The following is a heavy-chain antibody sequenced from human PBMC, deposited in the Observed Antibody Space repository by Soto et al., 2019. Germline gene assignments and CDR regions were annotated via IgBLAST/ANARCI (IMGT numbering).Heavy chain of an antibody. CDR3: ARDQKGGNYYYGMDV. CDR1: GFTFSSYG. D-gene: IGHD1-26*01. J-gene: IGHJ6*02. Sequence: GWSLRLSCASSGFTFSSYGMHWVRQAPGKGLEWVAVIWYDGSNKYYADSVKGRFTISRDNSKNTLYLQMNSLRAEDTAVYYCARDQKGGNYYYGMDVWGQGTTVTASS. V-gene: IGHV3-33*01. CDR2: IWYDGSNK.